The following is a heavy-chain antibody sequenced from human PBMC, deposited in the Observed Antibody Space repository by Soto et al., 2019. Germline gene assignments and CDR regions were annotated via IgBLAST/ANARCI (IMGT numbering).Heavy chain of an antibody. CDR1: GFTFSSYS. Sequence: GGSLRLSCAASGFTFSSYSMNWVRQAPGKGLEWVSSISSSSSYIYYADSVKGRFTISRDNAKNSLYLQMNSLRAEDTAVYYCARGGYCSSTSCYLGYYYGMDVWGQGTTVTVSS. CDR3: ARGGYCSSTSCYLGYYYGMDV. D-gene: IGHD2-2*01. V-gene: IGHV3-21*01. CDR2: ISSSSSYI. J-gene: IGHJ6*02.